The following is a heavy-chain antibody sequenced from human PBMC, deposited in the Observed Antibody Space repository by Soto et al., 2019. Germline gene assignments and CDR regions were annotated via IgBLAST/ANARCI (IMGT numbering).Heavy chain of an antibody. J-gene: IGHJ4*02. CDR1: GFTVSDYY. CDR2: IIGTGDTI. V-gene: IGHV3-11*01. CDR3: ACSCGDEECCYFDY. Sequence: HVEVVESGGGWAKHGGSLRLSCAASGFTVSDYYMSWIRQAPGNGLGRVSYIIGTGDTIYDADSVKGRFTMSRDTAKKSLILPLTSIRVEDTAISYFACSCGDEECCYFDYWGQGTQVTVSS. D-gene: IGHD4-17*01.